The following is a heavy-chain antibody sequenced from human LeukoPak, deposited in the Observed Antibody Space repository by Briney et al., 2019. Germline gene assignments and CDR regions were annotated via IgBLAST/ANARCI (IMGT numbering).Heavy chain of an antibody. V-gene: IGHV1-58*02. CDR3: AAAYRYFYDRGGYFDY. CDR1: GFTFTSSS. CDR2: IAVGSGNT. D-gene: IGHD3-22*01. Sequence: SVKVSCKASGFTFTSSSMQWVRQARGQRLEWIGWIAVGSGNTNYAQKFQGRVTITRDMSTSTAYMELSSLRSEDTALYYCAAAYRYFYDRGGYFDYWGQGTLVTVSS. J-gene: IGHJ4*02.